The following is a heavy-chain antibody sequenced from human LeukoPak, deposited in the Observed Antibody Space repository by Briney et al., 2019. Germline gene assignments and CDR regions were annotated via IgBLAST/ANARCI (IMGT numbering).Heavy chain of an antibody. J-gene: IGHJ4*02. D-gene: IGHD1-26*01. V-gene: IGHV3-74*01. CDR3: VRDLGGRSGH. CDR1: GFTFSSNW. CDR2: INEDGSTT. Sequence: GGSLRLSCAAAGFTFSSNWMHWVRQAPGKGLVWVSRINEDGSTTNYADSVKGRSTIFRDNAKNTPYLQMNSLRAEDTAVYYCVRDLGGRSGHWGQGTLVTVSS.